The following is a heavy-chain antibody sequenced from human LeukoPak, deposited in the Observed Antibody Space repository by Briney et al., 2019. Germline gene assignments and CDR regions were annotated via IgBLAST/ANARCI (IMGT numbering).Heavy chain of an antibody. CDR3: ARQATVTTNFDS. J-gene: IGHJ5*01. CDR1: GYSFTSYW. Sequence: GESLKISCKGSGYSFTSYWIGWVRQMPGRGLEWMGIIYPGDSDTRYSPSFQGQVTISADKSISTAYLQWSSLEASDTAIYYCARQATVTTNFDSWGQGTLVTVSS. CDR2: IYPGDSDT. D-gene: IGHD4-11*01. V-gene: IGHV5-51*01.